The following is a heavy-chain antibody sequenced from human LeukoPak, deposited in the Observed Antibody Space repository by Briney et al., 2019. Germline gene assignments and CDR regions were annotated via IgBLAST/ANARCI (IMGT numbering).Heavy chain of an antibody. CDR3: ARGLLEWLLSDGYYFDY. CDR2: IYYSGST. Sequence: SETLSLTCAVYGGSFSSYYWSWIRQPPGKGLEWIGYIYYSGSTNYNPSLKSRVTISVDTSKNQFSLKLSSVTAADTAVYYCARGLLEWLLSDGYYFDYWGQGTLVTVSS. CDR1: GGSFSSYY. V-gene: IGHV4-59*01. D-gene: IGHD3-3*01. J-gene: IGHJ4*02.